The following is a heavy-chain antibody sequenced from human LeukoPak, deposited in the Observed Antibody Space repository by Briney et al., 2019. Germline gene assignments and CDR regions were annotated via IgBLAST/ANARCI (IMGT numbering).Heavy chain of an antibody. CDR2: ISSSSSYI. V-gene: IGHV3-21*01. CDR3: ARGGATVGDY. D-gene: IGHD4-17*01. Sequence: VRQAPGKGLEWVSSISSSSSYIYYADSVKGRFTISRDNAKNSLYLQMNSLRAEDTAVYYCARGGATVGDYWGQGTLVTVSS. J-gene: IGHJ4*02.